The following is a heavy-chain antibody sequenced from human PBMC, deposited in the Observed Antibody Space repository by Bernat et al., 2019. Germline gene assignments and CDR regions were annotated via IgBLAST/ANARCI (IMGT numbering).Heavy chain of an antibody. CDR2: IWYDGSNK. Sequence: QVQLVESGGGVVQPGRSLRLSCAASGFTFSSYGMHWVRQAPGKGLEWVAVIWYDGSNKYYADSVKGRFTISRDNSKNTLYLQMNSLRAEDTAVYYYARRPSRYYDFWSGYWTSYYYYGMDVWGQGTTVTVSS. CDR1: GFTFSSYG. J-gene: IGHJ6*02. CDR3: ARRPSRYYDFWSGYWTSYYYYGMDV. D-gene: IGHD3-3*01. V-gene: IGHV3-33*01.